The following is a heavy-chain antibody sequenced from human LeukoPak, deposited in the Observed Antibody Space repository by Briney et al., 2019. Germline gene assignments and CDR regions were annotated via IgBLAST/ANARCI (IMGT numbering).Heavy chain of an antibody. Sequence: ASVKVSCKVSGYTLTESSMHWVRQAPGKGLEWMGGFDPEDGETIYAQKFQGRVTMTEDTSTDTAYMELSSLRSEDTAVYYCATDLPDKYFDWDDAFDIWGQGTMVTVSS. CDR3: ATDLPDKYFDWDDAFDI. CDR1: GYTLTESS. J-gene: IGHJ3*02. CDR2: FDPEDGET. V-gene: IGHV1-24*01. D-gene: IGHD3-9*01.